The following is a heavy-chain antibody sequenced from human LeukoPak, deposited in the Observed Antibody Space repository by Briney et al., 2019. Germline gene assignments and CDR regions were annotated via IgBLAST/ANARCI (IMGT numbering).Heavy chain of an antibody. Sequence: SETLSLTCTVSGGSISSHYWSWIRQPPGKGLEWIGFIYYTGSTNYNPSLKSRVTISLDTSKNQFSLKLSSVTAADTAVYYCARESREYYDFWSGPDAFDIWGQGTMVTVSS. D-gene: IGHD3-3*01. J-gene: IGHJ3*02. CDR3: ARESREYYDFWSGPDAFDI. V-gene: IGHV4-59*11. CDR1: GGSISSHY. CDR2: IYYTGST.